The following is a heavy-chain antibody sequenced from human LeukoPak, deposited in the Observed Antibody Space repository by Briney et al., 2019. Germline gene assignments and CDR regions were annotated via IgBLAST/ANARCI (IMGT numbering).Heavy chain of an antibody. V-gene: IGHV1-18*01. J-gene: IGHJ5*02. D-gene: IGHD6-13*01. CDR2: ISAYNGDT. Sequence: ASVKVSCKASGYTFTTYGITWVRQAPGQGLEWMGWISAYNGDTSYAQNLQDRVTMATDTSTSTAYMELRSLISGDTAVYYCARALRIAADWFDPWGQGTLVTVPS. CDR3: ARALRIAADWFDP. CDR1: GYTFTTYG.